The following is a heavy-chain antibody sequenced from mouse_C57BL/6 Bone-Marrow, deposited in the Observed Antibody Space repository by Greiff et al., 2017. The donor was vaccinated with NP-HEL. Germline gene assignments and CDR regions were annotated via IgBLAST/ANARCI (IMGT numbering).Heavy chain of an antibody. D-gene: IGHD3-1*01. Sequence: QVQLQQSGAELVRPGASVKLSCKASGYTFTDYYINWVKQRPGQGLEWIARIYPGSGNTYYNEKFKGKATLTAEKSSSTAYMQLSSLTSEDSAVYFCARGYMGNWGQGTLVTVSA. V-gene: IGHV1-76*01. CDR3: ARGYMGN. CDR1: GYTFTDYY. CDR2: IYPGSGNT. J-gene: IGHJ3*01.